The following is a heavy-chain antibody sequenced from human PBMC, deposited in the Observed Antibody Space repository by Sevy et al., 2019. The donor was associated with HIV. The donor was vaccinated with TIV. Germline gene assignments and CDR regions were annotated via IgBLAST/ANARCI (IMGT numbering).Heavy chain of an antibody. D-gene: IGHD1-26*01. V-gene: IGHV3-30*18. CDR2: ISFHETIK. CDR1: GFTFSDFG. CDR3: AKDGEVVGAKIDF. Sequence: GGCLRLSCAASGFTFSDFGMHWVRQAPGKGLEWVAVISFHETIKFYAESVKGRFTISRDNSKNTLYLEMNSLRAGDTALYYCAKDGEVVGAKIDFWGQGTLVTVSS. J-gene: IGHJ4*02.